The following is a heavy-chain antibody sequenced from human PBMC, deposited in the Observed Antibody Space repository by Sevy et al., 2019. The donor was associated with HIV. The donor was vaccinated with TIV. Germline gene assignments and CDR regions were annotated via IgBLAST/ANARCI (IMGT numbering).Heavy chain of an antibody. CDR2: IWYDGSNK. CDR1: GFTFSSYG. Sequence: GGSLRLPCAASGFTFSSYGMHWVRQAPGKGLEWVAIIWYDGSNKKYADSVKGRFSISRDNSKNTLYLQMNSLRAEDTAVYYCAREGIAVAGIGYYFDYWGQGTLVTVSS. CDR3: AREGIAVAGIGYYFDY. J-gene: IGHJ4*02. D-gene: IGHD6-19*01. V-gene: IGHV3-33*01.